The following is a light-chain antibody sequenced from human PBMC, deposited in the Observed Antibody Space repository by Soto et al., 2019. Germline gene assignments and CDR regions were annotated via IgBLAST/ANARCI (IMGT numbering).Light chain of an antibody. J-gene: IGKJ3*01. CDR3: QKYNWPPFT. CDR1: QGIANY. V-gene: IGKV1-27*01. CDR2: AAS. Sequence: DIQMTQSPSSLGASVGDRVTISCRASQGIANYLAWYQQKPGEVPKLLISAASTLHSGVSSRFTGSGSGTDFTLTISSLQPEDVATYYCQKYNWPPFTFGPGTKVEIK.